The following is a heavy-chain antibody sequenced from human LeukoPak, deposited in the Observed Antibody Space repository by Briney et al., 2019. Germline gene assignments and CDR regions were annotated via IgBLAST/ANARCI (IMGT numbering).Heavy chain of an antibody. J-gene: IGHJ4*02. CDR2: INHSGST. CDR1: GGSFSGYY. V-gene: IGHV4-34*01. D-gene: IGHD3-3*01. CDR3: ARGLLSGYYNY. Sequence: PSETLSLTCAVYGGSFSGYYWSWIRRPPGKGLEWIGEINHSGSTNYNPSLKSRVTISVDTSKNQFSLKLSSVTAADTAVYYCARGLLSGYYNYWGQGTLVTVSS.